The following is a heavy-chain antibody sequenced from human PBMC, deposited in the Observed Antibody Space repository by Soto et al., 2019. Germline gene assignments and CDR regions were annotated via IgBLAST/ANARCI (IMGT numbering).Heavy chain of an antibody. D-gene: IGHD5-12*01. CDR3: ARAIVVTIGGMDV. J-gene: IGHJ6*04. CDR1: GGSISSADYY. V-gene: IGHV4-30-4*02. Sequence: SETLSLTCTVSGGSISSADYYWSWVRQPPGKGLEWIGYIYYSGSTFFNPSLKSRVTISKDTSRNQFSLSLNSVTPADTAVYYCARAIVVTIGGMDVWGKGTTVTVSS. CDR2: IYYSGST.